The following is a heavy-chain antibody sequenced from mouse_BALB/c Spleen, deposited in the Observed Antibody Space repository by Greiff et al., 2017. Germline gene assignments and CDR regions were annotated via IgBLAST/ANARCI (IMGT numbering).Heavy chain of an antibody. CDR3: GRSNLYGSSGWYFDV. Sequence: EVQGVESGPELVKPGASVKISCKASGYSFTGYFMNWVKQSHGKSLEWIGRINPYNGDTFYNQKFKGKATLTVDKSSSTAHMELLSLTSEDSAVYYCGRSNLYGSSGWYFDVWGAGTTVTVSS. CDR1: GYSFTGYF. V-gene: IGHV1-37*01. J-gene: IGHJ1*01. D-gene: IGHD1-1*01. CDR2: INPYNGDT.